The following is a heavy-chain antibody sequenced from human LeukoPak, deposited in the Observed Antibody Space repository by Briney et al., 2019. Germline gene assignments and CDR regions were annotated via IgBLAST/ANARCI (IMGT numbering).Heavy chain of an antibody. CDR2: IYYSGGT. D-gene: IGHD3-10*01. CDR3: ARVHYYGSGSYYTYYYYYYMDV. J-gene: IGHJ6*03. V-gene: IGHV4-59*12. Sequence: SETLSLTCTVSGGSISSYYWSWIRQPPGKGLEWIGYIYYSGGTNYNPSLKSRVTISVDTSKNQFSLKLSSVTAADTAVYYCARVHYYGSGSYYTYYYYYYMDVWGKGTTVTVSS. CDR1: GGSISSYY.